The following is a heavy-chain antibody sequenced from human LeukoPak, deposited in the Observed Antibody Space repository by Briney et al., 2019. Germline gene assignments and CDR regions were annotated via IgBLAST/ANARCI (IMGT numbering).Heavy chain of an antibody. D-gene: IGHD3-10*01. CDR1: GFTFTNAW. CDR3: TTDLGLTMIRGVIVS. J-gene: IGHJ5*01. V-gene: IGHV3-15*01. CDR2: IKSKGDGETT. Sequence: GGSLRLTCAASGFTFTNAWMNWVRQAPGKGLAWVGRIKSKGDGETTDYAAPVKGRFAMSRDDSKATVYLQMNYLEAEDTAVYYCTTDLGLTMIRGVIVSWGQGALVTVSS.